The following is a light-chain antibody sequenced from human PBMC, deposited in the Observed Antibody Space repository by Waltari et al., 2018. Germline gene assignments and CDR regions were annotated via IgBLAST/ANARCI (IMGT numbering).Light chain of an antibody. CDR3: WLAYTGGIVV. CDR2: DSY. J-gene: IGLJ2*01. CDR1: TGAVTSGHS. Sequence: QAVVTQEPSLTVSPGGTVTLTCDSSTGAVTSGHSPYWLQQKPGQAPRTLIYDSYIKQSWTPARFSASLVGGKAVLTLSGAQAEDEAKYYCWLAYTGGIVVFGGGTELAVL. V-gene: IGLV7-46*01.